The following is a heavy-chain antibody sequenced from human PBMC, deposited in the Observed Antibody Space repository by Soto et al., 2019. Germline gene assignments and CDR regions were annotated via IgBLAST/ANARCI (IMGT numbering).Heavy chain of an antibody. V-gene: IGHV3-30*18. D-gene: IGHD6-19*01. CDR2: ISSDGGNK. Sequence: QVQLVESGGGVVQPGRSLRLSCAASGFSFRSHGMHWVRQAPGKGLEWVTTISSDGGNKYYVDSVKGRFTISRDNSKNTLYLQMNSLRSEDTAVYYCAKEGQWLGRRDEIDYWGQGTLVTVSS. CDR1: GFSFRSHG. J-gene: IGHJ4*02. CDR3: AKEGQWLGRRDEIDY.